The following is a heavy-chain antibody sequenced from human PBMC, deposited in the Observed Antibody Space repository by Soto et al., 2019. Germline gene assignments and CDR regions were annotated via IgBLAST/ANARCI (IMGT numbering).Heavy chain of an antibody. CDR3: ARVYWGLFYFDY. CDR1: GFTVSSNY. CDR2: IYSGGST. V-gene: IGHV3-66*02. J-gene: IGHJ4*02. Sequence: GGSLRLSCAASGFTVSSNYMSWVRQAPGKGLEWVSVIYSGGSTYYADSVKGRFTISRDNSKNTLYLQMNSLRAEDTAVYDCARVYWGLFYFDYWGQGTLVTVSS. D-gene: IGHD2-8*02.